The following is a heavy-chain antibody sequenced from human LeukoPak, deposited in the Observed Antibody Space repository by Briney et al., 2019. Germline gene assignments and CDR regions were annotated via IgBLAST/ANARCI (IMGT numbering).Heavy chain of an antibody. CDR2: ISFDGSKK. Sequence: PGRSLRLSCAASGFTFSSYAMYWVRQAPGQGLEWVAFISFDGSKKYFADSVKGRFTISRDNSKNTLYLQMNGLRAEDTAVYYCARIREVAGFSPTYYFDYWGQGTLVTVSS. CDR1: GFTFSSYA. V-gene: IGHV3-30-3*01. J-gene: IGHJ4*02. CDR3: ARIREVAGFSPTYYFDY. D-gene: IGHD6-19*01.